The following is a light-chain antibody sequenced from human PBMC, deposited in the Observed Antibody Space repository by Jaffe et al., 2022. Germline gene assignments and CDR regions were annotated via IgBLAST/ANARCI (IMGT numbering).Light chain of an antibody. Sequence: EIVLTQSPGTLSLSPGQGATLSCRASQSVSSKSLAWYQQKPGQAPRLLIYGASNRATGIPDRFSGSGSGTDFTLTISRLEPEDFAVYYCQQYDSSPPGGTFGPGTKVDIK. CDR1: QSVSSKS. CDR3: QQYDSSPPGGT. CDR2: GAS. V-gene: IGKV3-20*01. J-gene: IGKJ3*01.